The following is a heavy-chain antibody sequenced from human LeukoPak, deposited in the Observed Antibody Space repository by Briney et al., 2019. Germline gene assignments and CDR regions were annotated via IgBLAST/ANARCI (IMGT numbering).Heavy chain of an antibody. J-gene: IGHJ6*02. CDR3: ARAYTAYCTNGVCYRGYYYYGMDV. D-gene: IGHD2-8*01. Sequence: GASVKVSCKASGGTFSSYAISWVRQAPGQGLEWMGGIIPIFGTANYAQKFQGGVTITADESTSTAYMELSSLRSEDTAVYYCARAYTAYCTNGVCYRGYYYYGMDVWGQGTTVTVSS. CDR1: GGTFSSYA. V-gene: IGHV1-69*13. CDR2: IIPIFGTA.